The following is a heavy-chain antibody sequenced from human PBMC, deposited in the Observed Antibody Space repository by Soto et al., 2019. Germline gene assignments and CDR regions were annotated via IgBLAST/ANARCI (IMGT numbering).Heavy chain of an antibody. CDR1: GYTFTGYY. CDR3: ARELPVVRFVEGRVYGMDV. D-gene: IGHD3-3*01. CDR2: INPNSGGT. J-gene: IGHJ6*02. Sequence: ASVKVSCKASGYTFTGYYMHWVRQATGQGLEWMGWINPNSGGTNYAQKFQGWVTMTSDTSISTAYMELSRLRSDDTAVYYCARELPVVRFVEGRVYGMDVWGQGTTVTVSS. V-gene: IGHV1-2*04.